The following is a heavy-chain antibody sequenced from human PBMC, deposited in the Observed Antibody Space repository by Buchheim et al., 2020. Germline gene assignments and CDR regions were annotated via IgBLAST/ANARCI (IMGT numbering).Heavy chain of an antibody. CDR3: TTSQGGGYLFDS. CDR1: GGSFSGYY. Sequence: QVQLQQWGAGLLKPSETLSLTCAVYGGSFSGYYWSWIRQPPGKGLEWLGEINHRGSTNYNPSLKSRVSMSMDKSKNQFSLQLTSVTAADTAVYYCTTSQGGGYLFDSWGQGTL. CDR2: INHRGST. V-gene: IGHV4-34*01. J-gene: IGHJ4*02. D-gene: IGHD3-16*02.